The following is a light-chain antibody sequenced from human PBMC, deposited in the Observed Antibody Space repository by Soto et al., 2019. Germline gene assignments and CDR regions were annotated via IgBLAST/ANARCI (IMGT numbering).Light chain of an antibody. Sequence: QSVLTQPASVSGSPGQSITISCTGTSSDVGAYTYVSWYQQHPGKAPKLMIYEVSHRPSGVSNRFSGSKSGNTASLTISGLQAEDEADYYCSSYTNSNPFYDFGTGTKVTVL. J-gene: IGLJ1*01. CDR1: SSDVGAYTY. CDR2: EVS. V-gene: IGLV2-14*01. CDR3: SSYTNSNPFYD.